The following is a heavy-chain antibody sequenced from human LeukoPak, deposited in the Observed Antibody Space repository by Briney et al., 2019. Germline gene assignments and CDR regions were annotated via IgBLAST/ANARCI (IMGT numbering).Heavy chain of an antibody. CDR1: GFTFSDYY. Sequence: GGSLRLSCAASGFTFSDYYMSWIRQAPGKGLEWVSYISSSGSTIYYADSVKGRFTISRDNAKNSLYLQMNSLRVEDTAVYYCARSYLRVYLDYWGQGTLVTVSS. V-gene: IGHV3-11*04. CDR2: ISSSGSTI. J-gene: IGHJ4*02. CDR3: ARSYLRVYLDY. D-gene: IGHD3-10*01.